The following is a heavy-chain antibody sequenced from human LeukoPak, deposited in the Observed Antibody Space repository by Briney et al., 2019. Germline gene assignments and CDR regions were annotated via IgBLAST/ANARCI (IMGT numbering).Heavy chain of an antibody. Sequence: AGGSLRLSCTASGFTFSSYAMSWVRQAPGKGLEWVSTISDSGGSTYSAASVTGRFTISRDNSKNTLYLQMSSLRVEDTAVYYCAREVPSLDYWGQGTLVTVSS. CDR3: AREVPSLDY. CDR1: GFTFSSYA. D-gene: IGHD4/OR15-4a*01. J-gene: IGHJ4*02. CDR2: ISDSGGST. V-gene: IGHV3-23*01.